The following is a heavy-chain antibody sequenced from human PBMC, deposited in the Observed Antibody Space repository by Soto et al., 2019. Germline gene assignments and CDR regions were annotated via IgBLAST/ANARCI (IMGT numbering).Heavy chain of an antibody. CDR3: AREAAAGVGSFDY. CDR2: IYYSGST. CDR1: GGSISSGGYY. Sequence: PSETLSLTCTVSGGSISSGGYYWSWIRQHPGKGLEWIGYIYYSGSTYYNPSLKSRVTISVDTSKNQFSLKLSSVTAADTAVYYCAREAAAGVGSFDYWGQGTLVTVSS. V-gene: IGHV4-31*03. J-gene: IGHJ4*02. D-gene: IGHD6-13*01.